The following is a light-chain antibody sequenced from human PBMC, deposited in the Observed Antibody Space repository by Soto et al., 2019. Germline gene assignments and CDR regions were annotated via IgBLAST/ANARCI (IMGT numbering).Light chain of an antibody. CDR2: WAS. Sequence: DIVMTQSPDSLAVSLGERAVINCKTSQSLLYSSKNKNYLAWYQQKPGQPPKLLIYWASTRESGVPDRFNGSGSGTDFTLTISSLQAEDVAVYYCQQYYTTPLLTFGGGTKVEIK. J-gene: IGKJ4*01. CDR3: QQYYTTPLLT. V-gene: IGKV4-1*01. CDR1: QSLLYSSKNKNY.